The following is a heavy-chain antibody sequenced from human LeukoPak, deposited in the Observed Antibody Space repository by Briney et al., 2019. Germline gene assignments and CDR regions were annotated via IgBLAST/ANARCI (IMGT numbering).Heavy chain of an antibody. CDR1: GFTFSGSA. Sequence: PGGSLKLSCAASGFTFSGSAMHWVRQASGKGLEWVGRIRNKANSYATAYAASVKGRFTISRDDSKNTAYLQMNSLKTEDTAVYYCTYTYYYGSGSRGTADYWGQGTLVTVSS. D-gene: IGHD3-10*01. J-gene: IGHJ4*02. V-gene: IGHV3-73*01. CDR3: TYTYYYGSGSRGTADY. CDR2: IRNKANSYAT.